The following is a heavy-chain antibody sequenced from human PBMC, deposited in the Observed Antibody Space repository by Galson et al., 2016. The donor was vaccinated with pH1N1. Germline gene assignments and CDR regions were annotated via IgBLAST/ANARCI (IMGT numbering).Heavy chain of an antibody. CDR1: GFSLSTSAVG. D-gene: IGHD4-17*01. V-gene: IGHV2-5*01. J-gene: IGHJ4*02. Sequence: PALVKPTQTLSLTCTLAGFSLSTSAVGVGWIRQPPGKALEWLALIFWNADRYYRPSLKNRLTITKGTSENLMVLTMTNMDPVDTATYYCAHREYGDFVGSSDHLGQGALVTVSS. CDR3: AHREYGDFVGSSDH. CDR2: IFWNADR.